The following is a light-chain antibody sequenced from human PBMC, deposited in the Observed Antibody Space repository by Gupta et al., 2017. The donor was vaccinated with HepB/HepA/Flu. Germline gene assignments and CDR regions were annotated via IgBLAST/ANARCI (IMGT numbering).Light chain of an antibody. J-gene: IGLJ1*01. V-gene: IGLV2-14*03. Sequence: QSVLTQPASVSGSLGQSITVSCTGTSSDIGGYDFVSWYRQLPGTAPKIVIFDVNNRPSGVSDRFSGSKSGNTASLTISGLQAEDEADYYCSSYTGRDPVFVFGTETTLTV. CDR1: SSDIGGYDF. CDR3: SSYTGRDPVFV. CDR2: DVN.